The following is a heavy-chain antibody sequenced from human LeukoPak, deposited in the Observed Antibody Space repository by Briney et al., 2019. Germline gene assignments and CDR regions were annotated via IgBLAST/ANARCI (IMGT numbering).Heavy chain of an antibody. CDR1: GYTFTSYD. V-gene: IGHV1-8*01. CDR3: ARRASDYDSFDY. Sequence: GASVKVSCKASGYTFTSYDINWVRQATGQGLEWMGWMNPNSGNTGYARKFQGRVTMTRNTPISTAYMELSSLRSEDTAVYYCARRASDYDSFDYWGQGTLVTVSS. J-gene: IGHJ4*02. D-gene: IGHD4/OR15-4a*01. CDR2: MNPNSGNT.